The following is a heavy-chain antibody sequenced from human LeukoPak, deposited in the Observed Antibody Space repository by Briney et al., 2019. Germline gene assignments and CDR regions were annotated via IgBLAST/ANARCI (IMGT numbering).Heavy chain of an antibody. J-gene: IGHJ5*02. CDR2: ISSSSSYI. CDR3: ATHPAHYQLLTFDP. D-gene: IGHD2-2*01. Sequence: PGGSLRLSCAASGFTFSSYSMNWVRQAPGKGLEWVSSISSSSSYIYYADSVKGRFTISRDNAKNSLYLQMNSLTTEDTAVYFCATHPAHYQLLTFDPWGQGTLVTVSS. CDR1: GFTFSSYS. V-gene: IGHV3-21*03.